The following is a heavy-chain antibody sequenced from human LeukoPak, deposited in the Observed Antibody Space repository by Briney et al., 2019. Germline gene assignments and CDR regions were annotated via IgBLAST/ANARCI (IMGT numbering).Heavy chain of an antibody. CDR2: ISSSSSYI. Sequence: PGGSLRLSCAASGFTFSSYSMNWVRQAPGKGLEWVSSISSSSSYIYYADSVKGRFTISRDNAKNSLYLQMNSLRAEDTAVYYCAGVAQGPAALVDYWGQGTLVTVSS. CDR1: GFTFSSYS. CDR3: AGVAQGPAALVDY. V-gene: IGHV3-21*01. D-gene: IGHD2-2*01. J-gene: IGHJ4*02.